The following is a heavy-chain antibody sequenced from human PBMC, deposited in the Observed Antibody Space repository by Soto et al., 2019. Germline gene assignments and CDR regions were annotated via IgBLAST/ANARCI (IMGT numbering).Heavy chain of an antibody. J-gene: IGHJ4*02. CDR2: INPNSGGT. V-gene: IGHV1-2*04. D-gene: IGHD6-13*01. Sequence: GVSVKVSCKASGYTFTGCHMHWVRQAPGQGLEWMGWINPNSGGTNYAQKFQGWVTMTRDTSISTAYMELSRLRSDDTAVYYCARLAAAGPYFDYWGQGTLVTVSS. CDR3: ARLAAAGPYFDY. CDR1: GYTFTGCH.